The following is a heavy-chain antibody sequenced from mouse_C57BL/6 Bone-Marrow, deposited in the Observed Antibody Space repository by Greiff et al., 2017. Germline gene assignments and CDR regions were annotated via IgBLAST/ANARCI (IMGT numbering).Heavy chain of an antibody. Sequence: VQLQQSGPELVKPGASVKISCKASGYSFTGYYMNWVKQSPEKSLEWIGEINPSTGGTTYNQKFKAKATLTVDKSSSTASMQLKSLTSADSAVYYGARDGYGGFAYWGQGTLVTVSA. CDR2: INPSTGGT. V-gene: IGHV1-42*01. CDR3: ARDGYGGFAY. CDR1: GYSFTGYY. J-gene: IGHJ3*01. D-gene: IGHD2-2*01.